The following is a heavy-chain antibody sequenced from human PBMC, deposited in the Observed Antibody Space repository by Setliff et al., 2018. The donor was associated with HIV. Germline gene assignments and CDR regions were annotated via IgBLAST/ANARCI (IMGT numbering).Heavy chain of an antibody. CDR1: GGSISSYY. J-gene: IGHJ6*02. V-gene: IGHV4-59*01. D-gene: IGHD3-3*01. CDR2: IYYSGST. CDR3: ARIFGDQGYYYGMDV. Sequence: PSETLSLTCTVSGGSISSYYWSWIRQPPGKGLEWIGYIYYSGSTNYNPSLKSRVTISVDTSKNQFSLKLSSVIAADTAVYYCARIFGDQGYYYGMDVWGLGTTVTVSS.